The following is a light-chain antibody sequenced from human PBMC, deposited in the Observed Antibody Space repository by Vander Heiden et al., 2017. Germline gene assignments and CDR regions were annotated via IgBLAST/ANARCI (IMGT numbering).Light chain of an antibody. CDR2: KDS. Sequence: SYELTQPPWVSGAPGQTARITCSGDALPKQYAYWYQQKPGQAPVLVIYKDSERPSGIPERFSGSSSGTTVTLTISGVQAEDEADYYCQSADSSGSPWVFGGGTKLTVL. CDR3: QSADSSGSPWV. V-gene: IGLV3-25*03. J-gene: IGLJ3*02. CDR1: ALPKQY.